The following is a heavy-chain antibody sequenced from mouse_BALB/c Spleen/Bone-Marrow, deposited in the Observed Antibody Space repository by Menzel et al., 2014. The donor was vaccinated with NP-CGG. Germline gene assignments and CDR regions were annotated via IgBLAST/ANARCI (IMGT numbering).Heavy chain of an antibody. CDR2: ILAESGNT. CDR1: GYTFSSYW. V-gene: IGHV1-9*01. J-gene: IGHJ4*01. D-gene: IGHD6-5*01. CDR3: VCRGNFWSDMDF. Sequence: VQVQQSGAKLMKPGASVKISCKATGYTFSSYWIEWVKQRPGNGLEWIGEILAESGNTNYNENFKGKATMTADKSSNTAYMQLSSLTSEDSAIYYCVCRGNFWSDMDFWGEGTSVTVSS.